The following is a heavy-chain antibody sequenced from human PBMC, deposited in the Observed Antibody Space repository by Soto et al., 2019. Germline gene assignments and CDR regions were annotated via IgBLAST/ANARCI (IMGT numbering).Heavy chain of an antibody. CDR2: MNPNSGNT. CDR3: VRVGYYGSWSYYDVAWFDP. J-gene: IGHJ5*02. V-gene: IGHV1-8*01. CDR1: GYTFTSYD. D-gene: IGHD3-10*01. Sequence: QVQLVQSGAEVKKPGASVKVSCKASGYTFTSYDINWVRQATGQGLEWMGWMNPNSGNTGYAQKFQGSVNMTRTFSISTGYMELSRLRYEDTAVYYCVRVGYYGSWSYYDVAWFDPWGQGTLVTVSS.